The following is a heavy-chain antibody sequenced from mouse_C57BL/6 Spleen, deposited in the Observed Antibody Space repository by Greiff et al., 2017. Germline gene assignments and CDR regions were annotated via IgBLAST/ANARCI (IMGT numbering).Heavy chain of an antibody. V-gene: IGHV1-54*01. CDR1: GYAFTNYL. J-gene: IGHJ3*01. CDR2: INPGSGGT. Sequence: VQLQQSGAELVRPGTSVKVSCKASGYAFTNYLIEWVKQRPGQGLEWIGVINPGSGGTNYNEKFKGKATLTADKSSSTAYMQLSSLTSEDSAVYFCARSSYGSWFAYWGQGTLVTGSA. CDR3: ARSSYGSWFAY. D-gene: IGHD2-2*01.